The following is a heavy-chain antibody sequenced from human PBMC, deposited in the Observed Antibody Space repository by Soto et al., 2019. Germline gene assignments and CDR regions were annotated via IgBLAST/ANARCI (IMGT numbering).Heavy chain of an antibody. Sequence: SETLSLTCTVSGGSISSGDYYWSWIRQPPGKGLEWIGYIYYSGSTYYNPSLKSRVTISVDTSKSQFSLKLSSVTAADTAVYYCARDRIAAATAIPTNYYYGMDVWGQGTTGTVS. CDR3: ARDRIAAATAIPTNYYYGMDV. J-gene: IGHJ6*02. D-gene: IGHD6-13*01. V-gene: IGHV4-30-4*01. CDR2: IYYSGST. CDR1: GGSISSGDYY.